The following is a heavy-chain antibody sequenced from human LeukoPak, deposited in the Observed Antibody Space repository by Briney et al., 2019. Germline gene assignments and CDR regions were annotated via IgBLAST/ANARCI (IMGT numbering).Heavy chain of an antibody. J-gene: IGHJ4*02. CDR3: AKARTHDYINYNY. Sequence: PGGSLRLSCAASGFTFSSYAMSWVRQAPGKGLEWVSTISGSGGSTYYADSVKGRFTISRDNSKNTLYLQMNSLRAEDTAIYYCAKARTHDYINYNYWGQGTLVTVSS. V-gene: IGHV3-23*01. D-gene: IGHD4-11*01. CDR2: ISGSGGST. CDR1: GFTFSSYA.